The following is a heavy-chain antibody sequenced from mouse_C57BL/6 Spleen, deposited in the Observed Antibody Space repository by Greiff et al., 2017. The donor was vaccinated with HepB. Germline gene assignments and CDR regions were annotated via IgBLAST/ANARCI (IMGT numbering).Heavy chain of an antibody. CDR3: ARGYGNYDGRFAY. D-gene: IGHD2-10*02. Sequence: QVQLQQPGAELVMPGASVKLSCKASGYTFTSYWMHWVKQRPGQGLEWIGEIDPSDSYTNYNQKFKGKSTLTVDKSSSTAYMQLSSLTSEDSAVYYCARGYGNYDGRFAYWGQGTLVTVSA. V-gene: IGHV1-69*01. J-gene: IGHJ3*01. CDR1: GYTFTSYW. CDR2: IDPSDSYT.